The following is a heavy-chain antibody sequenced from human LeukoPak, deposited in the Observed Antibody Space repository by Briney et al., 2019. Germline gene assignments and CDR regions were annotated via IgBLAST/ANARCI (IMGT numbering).Heavy chain of an antibody. Sequence: GGSLRLSCAASGFTFSSYAMNWVRQAPGKGLEWVSCISSSGSTIYYADSVKGRFTISRDNARNSLYLETNSLRAEDTAVYYCASEYEQPLDYWGQGALVTVSS. CDR1: GFTFSSYA. J-gene: IGHJ4*02. CDR3: ASEYEQPLDY. V-gene: IGHV3-48*03. CDR2: ISSSGSTI. D-gene: IGHD2-8*01.